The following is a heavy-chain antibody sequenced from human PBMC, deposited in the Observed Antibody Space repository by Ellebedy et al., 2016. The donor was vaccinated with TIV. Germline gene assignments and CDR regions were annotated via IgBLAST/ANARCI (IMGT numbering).Heavy chain of an antibody. D-gene: IGHD1-26*01. CDR3: ARGAIVGDPYYFDY. CDR1: GGSFSGYY. V-gene: IGHV4-34*01. CDR2: SDQSANT. J-gene: IGHJ4*02. Sequence: SETLSLXXAVYGGSFSGYYWSWIRQPPGEGLEWIGESDQSANTNYNSSLKSRVTISIDTSKNQFSLNLSSVTAADTAVYYCARGAIVGDPYYFDYWGQGTLVTVSS.